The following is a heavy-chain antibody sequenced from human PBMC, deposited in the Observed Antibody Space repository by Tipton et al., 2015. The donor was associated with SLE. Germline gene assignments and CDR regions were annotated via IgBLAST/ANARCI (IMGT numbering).Heavy chain of an antibody. J-gene: IGHJ4*02. CDR2: IYTNGNT. D-gene: IGHD2-2*01. V-gene: IGHV4-4*07. Sequence: TLSLTCTVSGASISTYYWSWIRQPAGKGLEWIGRIYTNGNTNYNPYLQSRVTMSMDTSKNQLSLKLSSVTAADTAVYYCARALTSAQGFYFESWGQGTLVTVYS. CDR1: GASISTYY. CDR3: ARALTSAQGFYFES.